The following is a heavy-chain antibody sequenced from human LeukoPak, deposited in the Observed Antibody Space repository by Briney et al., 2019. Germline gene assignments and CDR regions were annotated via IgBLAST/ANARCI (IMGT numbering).Heavy chain of an antibody. Sequence: GGSLRPSCAASGFTFSSYSMNWVRQAPGKGLEWVSYISSSSSTIYCADSVKGRFTISRDNAKNSLYLQMNSLRAEDTAVYYCAGGATIPYWGQGTLVTVSS. V-gene: IGHV3-48*01. J-gene: IGHJ4*02. D-gene: IGHD5-12*01. CDR2: ISSSSSTI. CDR3: AGGATIPY. CDR1: GFTFSSYS.